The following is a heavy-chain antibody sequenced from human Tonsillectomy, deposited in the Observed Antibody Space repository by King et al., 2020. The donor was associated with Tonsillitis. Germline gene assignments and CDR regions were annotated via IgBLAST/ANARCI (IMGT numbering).Heavy chain of an antibody. CDR2: ITSSGGTI. V-gene: IGHV3-11*01. CDR3: ARDQIESDSGDYRAGFDY. D-gene: IGHD4-17*01. J-gene: IGHJ4*02. CDR1: GFTFSDYY. Sequence: VQLVESGGGLVKPGGSLKLSCAASGFTFSDYYMSWIRQAPGKGLEWVSYITSSGGTINYADSVKGRFTISRDTAKNTLYLQMKSLRAEDTAVYYCARDQIESDSGDYRAGFDYWGQGTLVTVSS.